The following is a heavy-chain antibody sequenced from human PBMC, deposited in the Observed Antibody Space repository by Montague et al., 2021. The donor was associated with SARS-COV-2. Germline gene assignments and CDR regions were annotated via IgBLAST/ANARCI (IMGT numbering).Heavy chain of an antibody. V-gene: IGHV4-61*08. J-gene: IGHJ4*02. Sequence: SETLSLTCTVSGGSVSSGGYYWSWIRQPPGKGLEWIGYIYYSGSTNYNPSLKSRVTISLDTSKNQFSLKLTSVTAADTAVYYCGRLSLAAAATRSDYWGQGTLVTVSS. CDR3: GRLSLAAAATRSDY. CDR2: IYYSGST. CDR1: GGSVSSGGYY. D-gene: IGHD6-13*01.